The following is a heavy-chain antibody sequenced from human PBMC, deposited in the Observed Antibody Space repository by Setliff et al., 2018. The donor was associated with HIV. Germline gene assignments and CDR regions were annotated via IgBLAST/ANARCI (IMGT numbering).Heavy chain of an antibody. CDR3: ARDGGDPRYSGTYNY. J-gene: IGHJ4*02. CDR1: GGSISSSRYY. Sequence: SETRSLTCTVSGGSISSSRYYWGWIRQPPGMGLEWIGSLYYSGTTYYNPSLKSRVTISVDTSKNQFSPKLTSVTAADTAMYFCARDGGDPRYSGTYNYWGQGALVTVSS. CDR2: LYYSGTT. D-gene: IGHD1-26*01. V-gene: IGHV4-39*07.